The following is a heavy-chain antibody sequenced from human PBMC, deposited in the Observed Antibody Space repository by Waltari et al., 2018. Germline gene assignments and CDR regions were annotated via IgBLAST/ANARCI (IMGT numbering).Heavy chain of an antibody. CDR2: MNPNSGNT. V-gene: IGHV1-8*03. D-gene: IGHD1-26*01. Sequence: QVQLVQSGAEVEKHGASVQVSCRAAGYTFATSDIDWLRQATGQGLEWMGWMNPNSGNTGYAQKFQGRVTITTNTSISTAYRERSSLRAEDTAVYYCARGRGIVGAIDPWGQGTLVTVSS. CDR3: ARGRGIVGAIDP. J-gene: IGHJ5*02. CDR1: GYTFATSD.